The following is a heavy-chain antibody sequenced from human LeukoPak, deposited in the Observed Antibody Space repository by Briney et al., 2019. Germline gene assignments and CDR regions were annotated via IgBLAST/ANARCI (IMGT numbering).Heavy chain of an antibody. CDR3: AKQILYGSGSYYNGGAFDI. D-gene: IGHD3-10*01. Sequence: ETLSLTCTVSGGSFRSSSYYWGWVRQAPGKGLEWVSAISGSGGSTYYADSVKGRFTTSRDNSKNTLYLQMNSLRAEDTAVYYCAKQILYGSGSYYNGGAFDIWGQGTMVTVSS. CDR1: GGSFRSSSYY. V-gene: IGHV3-23*01. J-gene: IGHJ3*02. CDR2: ISGSGGST.